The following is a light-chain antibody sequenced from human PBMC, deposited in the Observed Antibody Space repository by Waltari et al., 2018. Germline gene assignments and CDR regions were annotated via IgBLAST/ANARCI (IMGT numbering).Light chain of an antibody. J-gene: IGKJ4*01. Sequence: DIVMTQSPLSLPVTPGEPASMSCRSSQNLLHSNGYNYLDLYLQKQGQSPQLLIYLGSNRASGVPDRFSGSGSGTDFTLKISRVEAEDVGVYYCMQTLQTPLTFGGGTKVDIK. CDR2: LGS. V-gene: IGKV2-28*01. CDR1: QNLLHSNGYNY. CDR3: MQTLQTPLT.